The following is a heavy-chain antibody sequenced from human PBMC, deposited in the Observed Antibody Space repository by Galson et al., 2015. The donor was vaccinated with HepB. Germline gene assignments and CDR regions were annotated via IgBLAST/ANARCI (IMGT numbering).Heavy chain of an antibody. CDR1: GFLFDTYA. J-gene: IGHJ6*02. Sequence: LRLSCAASGFLFDTYAMHWVRQAPGKGLEWVAVIWYDKTKKYHADSVKGRFTISRDNSKNTLSLQMNSLRVDDTAVYYCARGHLATHYYYAMDVWGQGTAVTVSS. V-gene: IGHV3-33*01. CDR3: ARGHLATHYYYAMDV. D-gene: IGHD5-24*01. CDR2: IWYDKTKK.